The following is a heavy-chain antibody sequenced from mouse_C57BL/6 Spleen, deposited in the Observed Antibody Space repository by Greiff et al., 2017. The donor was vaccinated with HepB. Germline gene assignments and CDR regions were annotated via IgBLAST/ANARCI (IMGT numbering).Heavy chain of an antibody. J-gene: IGHJ1*03. D-gene: IGHD2-5*01. CDR1: GYAFSSSW. CDR3: ARSEYSNYWYFDV. V-gene: IGHV1-82*01. Sequence: QVQLQQSGPELVKPGASVKISCKASGYAFSSSWINWVKQRPGKGLEWIGRIYPGDGDTNYNGKFKGKATLTADKSSSTAYMQLSSLTSEDSAVYFCARSEYSNYWYFDVWGTGTTVTVSS. CDR2: IYPGDGDT.